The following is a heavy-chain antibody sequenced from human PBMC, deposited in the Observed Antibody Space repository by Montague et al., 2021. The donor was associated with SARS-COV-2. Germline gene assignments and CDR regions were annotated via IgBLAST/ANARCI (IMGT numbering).Heavy chain of an antibody. CDR1: GGFISSGNW. V-gene: IGHV4/OR15-8*02. J-gene: IGHJ4*02. CDR3: ARDFVAAVPDRFDS. CDR2: IFHSGAA. D-gene: IGHD6-13*01. Sequence: SETLSLTCAVSGGFISSGNWWSWVRQPPGKGLEWIGEIFHSGAASYNPSLKSRLTISMDKSKNEFSLKLNSVTAADTAMIYCARDFVAAVPDRFDSWGQGALVTVSS.